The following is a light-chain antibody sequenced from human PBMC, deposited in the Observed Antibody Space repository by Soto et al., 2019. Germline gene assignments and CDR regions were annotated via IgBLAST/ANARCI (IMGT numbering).Light chain of an antibody. CDR2: GAS. J-gene: IGKJ1*01. CDR1: QSVRNN. V-gene: IGKV3-15*01. Sequence: EIVMTQSPATLSVSPGERVTLSCRASQSVRNNLAWYQQKTGQAPRLLIYGASTRATGIPARFSGSGSGTEFTLTISSLQSEDFAVYYCQHYNNWPPWTFGQGTKVEIK. CDR3: QHYNNWPPWT.